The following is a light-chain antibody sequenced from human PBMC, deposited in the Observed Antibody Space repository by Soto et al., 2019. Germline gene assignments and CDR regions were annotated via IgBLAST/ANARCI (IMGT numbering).Light chain of an antibody. J-gene: IGLJ1*01. CDR2: DVS. V-gene: IGLV2-14*01. CDR3: SSYTSSSTYV. CDR1: SSDVGGSNY. Sequence: QSALTQPASVSGSPGQSITSSCTGTSSDVGGSNYVSWYQQHPGKAPKLIISDVSYRPSGVSNRFSGSKSGNTASLTISGLQVEDEADYYCSSYTSSSTYVFGTGTKATVL.